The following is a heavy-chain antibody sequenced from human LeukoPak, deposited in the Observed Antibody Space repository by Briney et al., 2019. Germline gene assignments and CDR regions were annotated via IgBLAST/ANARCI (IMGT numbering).Heavy chain of an antibody. Sequence: SETLSLTCTVSGGSISSYYWSWIRQPPGKGLEWIGYIYYSGSTNYNPSLKSRVTISVDTSNNQFSLKLSSMTAADTAVYYCARTRSWLPFEYWGQGTLVTVSS. CDR3: ARTRSWLPFEY. V-gene: IGHV4-59*12. CDR1: GGSISSYY. J-gene: IGHJ4*02. D-gene: IGHD5-12*01. CDR2: IYYSGST.